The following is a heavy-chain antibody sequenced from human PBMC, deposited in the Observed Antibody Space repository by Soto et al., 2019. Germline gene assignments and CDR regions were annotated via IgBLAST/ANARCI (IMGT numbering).Heavy chain of an antibody. J-gene: IGHJ4*02. CDR2: IYYSGST. Sequence: NPSETLSLTCTVSGGSISSSSYYWGWIRQPPGKGLEWIGSIYYSGSTYYNPSLKSRVTISVDTSKNQFSLKLSSVTAADTAVYYCARNFLNVDYYDSSGYYDYWGQGTLVTVSS. V-gene: IGHV4-39*01. CDR1: GGSISSSSYY. CDR3: ARNFLNVDYYDSSGYYDY. D-gene: IGHD3-22*01.